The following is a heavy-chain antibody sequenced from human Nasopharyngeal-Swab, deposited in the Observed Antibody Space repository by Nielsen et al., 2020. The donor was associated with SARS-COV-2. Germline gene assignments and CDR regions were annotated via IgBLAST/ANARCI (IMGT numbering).Heavy chain of an antibody. CDR2: VSYDRADK. CDR1: GFTFSAHG. Sequence: LSLTCAASGFTFSAHGMHRVRQAPGKGLEWVAFVSYDRADKYYADSVKGRFTISRDNSRNTVYLQINSLRAEDTAVYFCARGNGSPTYFEYWGQGTLVTVSS. CDR3: ARGNGSPTYFEY. V-gene: IGHV3-30*03. D-gene: IGHD1-26*01. J-gene: IGHJ4*02.